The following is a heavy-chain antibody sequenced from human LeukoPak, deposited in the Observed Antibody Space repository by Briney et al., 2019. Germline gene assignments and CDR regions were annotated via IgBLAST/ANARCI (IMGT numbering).Heavy chain of an antibody. V-gene: IGHV3-21*01. Sequence: PGGSLRLSCAASGFTFSSYSMNWVRQAPGKGLEWVSSISSSSSYIHYADSVKGRFTISRDNAKNSLYLQMNSLRAEDTAVYYCARRATVAYTLPPYYYYYYMDVWGKGTTVTVSS. CDR2: ISSSSSYI. D-gene: IGHD4-23*01. CDR1: GFTFSSYS. CDR3: ARRATVAYTLPPYYYYYYMDV. J-gene: IGHJ6*03.